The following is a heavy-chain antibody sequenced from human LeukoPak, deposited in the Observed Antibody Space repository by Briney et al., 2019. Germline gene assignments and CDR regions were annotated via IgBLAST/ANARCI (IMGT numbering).Heavy chain of an antibody. CDR3: ARGRILRRRFDP. D-gene: IGHD2-15*01. CDR2: MNPNSGNT. V-gene: IGHV1-8*01. CDR1: GYTFTSYD. J-gene: IGHJ5*02. Sequence: ASVKVSCKASGYTFTSYDINWVRQATGQGLEWMGWMNPNSGNTGYAQKFQGRVTMTRNTSISTAYMELSSLRSEDTAVYYCARGRILRRRFDPWGQGTLVTVSS.